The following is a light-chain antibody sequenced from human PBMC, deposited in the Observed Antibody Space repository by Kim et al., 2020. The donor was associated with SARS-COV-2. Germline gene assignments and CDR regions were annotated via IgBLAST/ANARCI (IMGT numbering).Light chain of an antibody. CDR2: SND. Sequence: GQRVTVSCSGSSSNIGSNTVNGYQQLPGTAPKLLIYSNDRRPSGVPDRFSGSKSGTSASLAISGLQSEDEADYYCAAWDDSLNAWLFGGGTQLTVL. CDR3: AAWDDSLNAWL. CDR1: SSNIGSNT. V-gene: IGLV1-44*01. J-gene: IGLJ3*02.